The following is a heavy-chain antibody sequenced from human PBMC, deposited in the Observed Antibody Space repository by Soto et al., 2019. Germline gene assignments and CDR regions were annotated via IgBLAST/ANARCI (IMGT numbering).Heavy chain of an antibody. D-gene: IGHD6-13*01. Sequence: QVQLVQSGAEVKKPGSSVKVYCKASGGTFSSYIISWVRQAPGQGLEWMGGIIPIFGTANYAQKFQGRVTITADESTSTAYMELSSLRSEDTAVYYCARAYSSNRYWFDPWGQGTLVTVSS. CDR3: ARAYSSNRYWFDP. J-gene: IGHJ5*02. CDR2: IIPIFGTA. V-gene: IGHV1-69*01. CDR1: GGTFSSYI.